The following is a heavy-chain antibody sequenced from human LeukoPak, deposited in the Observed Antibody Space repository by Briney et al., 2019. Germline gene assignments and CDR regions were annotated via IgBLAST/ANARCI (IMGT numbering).Heavy chain of an antibody. J-gene: IGHJ4*02. CDR2: IPYDGSNK. D-gene: IGHD3-3*01. V-gene: IGHV3-30*04. CDR3: ARDERLLSFLK. CDR1: GFTFSSYA. Sequence: GGSLRLSCAASGFTFSSYAMHWVRQAPGKGLEWVALIPYDGSNKYYADSVKGRFTVSRDNSKNTLYLQMNSLRAEDTAIYYCARDERLLSFLKWGQGTLVTVSS.